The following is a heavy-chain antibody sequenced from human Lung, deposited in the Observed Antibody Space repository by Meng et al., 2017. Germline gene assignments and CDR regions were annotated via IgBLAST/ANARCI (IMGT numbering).Heavy chain of an antibody. Sequence: QGPLRPWGRGLLKPSEPLPLTCVVSGWSFSDSSWSWIRQPPGKGLGWIGEINHSGSTNYNPSLESRATISVDTSQNNLSLKLSSVTAADSAVYYCSRGPTTMAHDFDYWGQGTLVTVSS. CDR1: GWSFSDSS. CDR3: SRGPTTMAHDFDY. V-gene: IGHV4-34*01. J-gene: IGHJ4*02. D-gene: IGHD4-11*01. CDR2: INHSGST.